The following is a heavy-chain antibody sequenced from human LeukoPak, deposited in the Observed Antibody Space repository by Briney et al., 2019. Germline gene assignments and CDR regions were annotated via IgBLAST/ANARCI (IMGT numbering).Heavy chain of an antibody. J-gene: IGHJ4*02. CDR1: GYTFTSYY. Sequence: ASVKVSCKASGYTFTSYYMHWVRQAPGQGLEWMGIINPSGGSTSYAQKFQGRVTMTRDTSTSTVYMELSSLRSEDTAVYYCAIRREYGPFYSSSYLDYWGQGTLVTVSS. V-gene: IGHV1-46*01. D-gene: IGHD6-6*01. CDR3: AIRREYGPFYSSSYLDY. CDR2: INPSGGST.